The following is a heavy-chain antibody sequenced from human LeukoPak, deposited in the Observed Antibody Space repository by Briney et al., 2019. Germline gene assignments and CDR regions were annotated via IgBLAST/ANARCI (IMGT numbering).Heavy chain of an antibody. D-gene: IGHD3-9*01. CDR2: IYYSGNT. V-gene: IGHV4-39*07. CDR1: GGSISSSSSY. CDR3: AREGTGLVIITASFDY. Sequence: SETLSLTCTVSGGSISSSSSYWGWIRQPPGRGLEWIGSIYYSGNTYYNPSLKSRVTISVDTSKNDFSLKLTSVTAADTAVYYCAREGTGLVIITASFDYWGQGILVTVSS. J-gene: IGHJ4*02.